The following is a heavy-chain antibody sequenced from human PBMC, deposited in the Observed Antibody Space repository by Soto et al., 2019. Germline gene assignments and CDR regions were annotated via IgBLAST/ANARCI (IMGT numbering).Heavy chain of an antibody. CDR3: ARAIAAADYYYMDV. J-gene: IGHJ6*03. Sequence: SETLSLTCTVSGDSISSGGYYWSWIRQHPGKGLEWIGYTYYSGSTYYNPSLKSRVTISVDTSKNQFSLKLSSVTAADTAVYYCARAIAAADYYYMDVWGKGTTVTVSS. D-gene: IGHD6-13*01. CDR2: TYYSGST. V-gene: IGHV4-31*03. CDR1: GDSISSGGYY.